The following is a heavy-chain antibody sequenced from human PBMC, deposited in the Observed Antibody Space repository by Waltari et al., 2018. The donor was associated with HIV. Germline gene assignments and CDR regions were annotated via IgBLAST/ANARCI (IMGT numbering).Heavy chain of an antibody. CDR2: IYTGDST. Sequence: EVQLVESGGGLMQPGGSLRISCAASGFTVSRNDMSWVHQAPGKGLEWVSIIYTGDSTFYADSVKGRFIVSRDKSKNTLFLQMNSLRAEDTAVYYCARDRGFSGYGGMDVWGHGTTVTVSS. CDR3: ARDRGFSGYGGMDV. V-gene: IGHV3-53*01. CDR1: GFTVSRND. J-gene: IGHJ6*02. D-gene: IGHD5-12*01.